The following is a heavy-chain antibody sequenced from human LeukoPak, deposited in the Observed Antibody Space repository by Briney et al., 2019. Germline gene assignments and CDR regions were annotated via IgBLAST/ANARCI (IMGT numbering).Heavy chain of an antibody. CDR2: INSDGSST. D-gene: IGHD3-3*01. CDR3: ARSLAIFGVVTMTYYFDY. J-gene: IGHJ4*02. V-gene: IGHV3-74*01. Sequence: GGSLRLSCAASGFTFSSYWMHWVRQAPGMGLVWVSRINSDGSSTSYADSVEGRFTISRDNAKNTLYLQMNSLRAEDTAVYYCARSLAIFGVVTMTYYFDYWGQGTLVTVSS. CDR1: GFTFSSYW.